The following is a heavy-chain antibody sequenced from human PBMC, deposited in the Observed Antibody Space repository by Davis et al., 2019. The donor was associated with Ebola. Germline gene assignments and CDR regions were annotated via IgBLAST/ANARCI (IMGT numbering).Heavy chain of an antibody. J-gene: IGHJ4*02. V-gene: IGHV4-59*01. CDR3: ARYGRGIQGASRGFDY. CDR2: IYYSGSP. CDR1: GGSISNYY. Sequence: MPSETLSLTCALSGGSISNYYGRWVRQLPAKGLEWSGYIYYSGSPTYNPPLKSRVTISVDTPKNQFSLKLSSVAAADTAVYYCARYGRGIQGASRGFDYWGQGTLATVSS. D-gene: IGHD1-1*01.